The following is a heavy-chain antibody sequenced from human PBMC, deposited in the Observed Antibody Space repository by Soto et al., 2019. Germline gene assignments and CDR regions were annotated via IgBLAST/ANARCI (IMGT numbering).Heavy chain of an antibody. D-gene: IGHD3-16*01. CDR2: MDQDGSET. J-gene: IGHJ4*02. Sequence: EVQLVESGGGLVQPGGSLRLSCAASGFTFSTYWMTWVRQPPGKGLEWVANMDQDGSETYYVDSVRGRFTVSRDKAKNSLYLLMYSLRVEDTAVYYCVCGGNFFIYWGQGTLVTVSP. V-gene: IGHV3-7*01. CDR1: GFTFSTYW. CDR3: VCGGNFFIY.